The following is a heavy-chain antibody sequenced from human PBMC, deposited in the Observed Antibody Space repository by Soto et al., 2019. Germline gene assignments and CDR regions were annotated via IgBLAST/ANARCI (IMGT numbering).Heavy chain of an antibody. D-gene: IGHD6-13*01. CDR2: IYYSGST. CDR1: GGSISTYY. J-gene: IGHJ5*02. CDR3: ARGLGSRWYDWFDP. V-gene: IGHV4-59*01. Sequence: QVQLQESGPGLVRPSETLSLTCTVSGGSISTYYWSWIRQPPGKGLEWIGYIYYSGSTNYNPSLKRRVTLSVDTSKNQFSLKLSSVTAADTAVYYCARGLGSRWYDWFDPWGQGTLVTVSA.